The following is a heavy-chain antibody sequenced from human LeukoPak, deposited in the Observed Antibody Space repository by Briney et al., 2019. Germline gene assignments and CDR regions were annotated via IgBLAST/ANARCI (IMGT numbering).Heavy chain of an antibody. CDR2: ISGSGGIP. Sequence: GGSLRLSCAASGFTFSAYAISWVRQAPGKGLEWVSAISGSGGIPYYADSVKGRFTISRGNSKNSLYLQMNSLRAEDTAVYYCARDSFAGYDSSGYSSYDYWGQGTLVTVSS. CDR3: ARDSFAGYDSSGYSSYDY. D-gene: IGHD3-22*01. V-gene: IGHV3-23*01. J-gene: IGHJ4*02. CDR1: GFTFSAYA.